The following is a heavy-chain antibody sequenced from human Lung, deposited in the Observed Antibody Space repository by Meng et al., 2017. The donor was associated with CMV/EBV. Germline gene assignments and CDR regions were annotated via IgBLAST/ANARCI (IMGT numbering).Heavy chain of an antibody. CDR2: IKSKTDGGTT. D-gene: IGHD4-11*01. CDR3: IRNDYSNY. V-gene: IGHV3-15*07. J-gene: IGHJ4*02. Sequence: VELVWVGGIVVKLGCSLRQSCAALGFTCTSYGMHWVRQDPGKGPEWVGRIKSKTDGGTTDYAAPVKGRFTISRDDSKNTLYLQMNSLKTEDTAVYYCIRNDYSNYWGQGTLVTVSS. CDR1: GFTCTSYG.